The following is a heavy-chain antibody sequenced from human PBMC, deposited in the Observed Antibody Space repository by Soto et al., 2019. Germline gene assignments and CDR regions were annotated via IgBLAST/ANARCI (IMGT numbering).Heavy chain of an antibody. CDR2: ISGSGIST. CDR1: GFTFSSYA. J-gene: IGHJ4*02. D-gene: IGHD3-16*01. Sequence: EGQLLESGGGLVQPGGSLRLSCAASGFTFSSYAMTWVRQAPGKGLEWVSSISGSGISTYYADSVKGRFTISRDNSKNTRYLQRSSLRAEDAAVYYCAKSAGSNAYYPNDYWGQGPLVTVSS. V-gene: IGHV3-23*01. CDR3: AKSAGSNAYYPNDY.